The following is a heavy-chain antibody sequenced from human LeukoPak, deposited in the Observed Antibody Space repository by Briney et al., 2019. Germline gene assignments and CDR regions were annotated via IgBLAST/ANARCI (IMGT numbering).Heavy chain of an antibody. CDR3: ARGVRFVADCPSSTCYTPDF. Sequence: SVKVSCKASGGIFSTYAISWARQAPGQGLEWMGGIMPMFATTNYAQRFQDRVTITADKATTTAYMELSSLTPEDTAIYYCARGVRFVADCPSSTCYTPDFWGQGTLVTVSS. V-gene: IGHV1-69*06. D-gene: IGHD2-2*02. CDR2: IMPMFATT. CDR1: GGIFSTYA. J-gene: IGHJ4*02.